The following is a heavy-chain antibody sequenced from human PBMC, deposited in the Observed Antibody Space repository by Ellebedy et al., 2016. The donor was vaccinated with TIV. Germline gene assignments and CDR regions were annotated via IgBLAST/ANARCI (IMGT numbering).Heavy chain of an antibody. J-gene: IGHJ4*02. Sequence: SETLSLTXTVSGGSISSSNYYWGWIRQPPGKGLEWIGIISYSGYTYYNPSLKSRVSITAGTSKNQLSLKLSSVTAADTAVYFCARGEPQGTHNDILICFWGNWGQGTLVTVSS. D-gene: IGHD3-9*01. CDR3: ARGEPQGTHNDILICFWGN. V-gene: IGHV4-39*01. CDR2: ISYSGYT. CDR1: GGSISSSNYY.